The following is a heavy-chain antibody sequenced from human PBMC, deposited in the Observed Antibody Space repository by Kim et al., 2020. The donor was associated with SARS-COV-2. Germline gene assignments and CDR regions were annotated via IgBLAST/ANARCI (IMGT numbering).Heavy chain of an antibody. Sequence: GGSLRLSCAASGFTFSDYSMSWIRQAPGKGLEWVSYISSSSSYTNSADSVKGRFTISSDNDKNSLYLQMNSLRAEDTAVYYCARVGYDYVWGSYRDYYYYYGMDVWGKGNTVTVSS. CDR1: GFTFSDYS. CDR2: ISSSSSYT. J-gene: IGHJ6*04. CDR3: ARVGYDYVWGSYRDYYYYYGMDV. D-gene: IGHD3-16*02. V-gene: IGHV3-11*05.